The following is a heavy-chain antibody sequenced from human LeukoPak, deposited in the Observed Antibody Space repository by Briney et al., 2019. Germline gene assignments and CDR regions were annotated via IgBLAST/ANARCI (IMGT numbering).Heavy chain of an antibody. D-gene: IGHD2-2*01. Sequence: PGGSLRLSCAASGFTFSSYAMSWVRQAPGKGLEWVSAISGSGGSTYYADSVKGRFTISRDNSKNTLYLQMNSLRAEDTAVYYCARDSGEVVPAAMYYYYYGMDVWGQGTTVTVSS. J-gene: IGHJ6*02. CDR1: GFTFSSYA. V-gene: IGHV3-23*01. CDR3: ARDSGEVVPAAMYYYYYGMDV. CDR2: ISGSGGST.